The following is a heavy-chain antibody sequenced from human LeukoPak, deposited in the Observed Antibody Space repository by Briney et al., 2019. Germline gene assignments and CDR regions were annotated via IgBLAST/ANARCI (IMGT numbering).Heavy chain of an antibody. J-gene: IGHJ6*02. D-gene: IGHD5-12*01. Sequence: GGSLRLSCAASGFTFSSYSMNWVRQAPGKGLEWVSYISSSSSTIYYADSVKGRFTISRDNAKNSLYLHMGSLRAEDTAVYYCAREGLSGAYRYYGMDVWGQGTTVTVSS. V-gene: IGHV3-48*04. CDR2: ISSSSSTI. CDR3: AREGLSGAYRYYGMDV. CDR1: GFTFSSYS.